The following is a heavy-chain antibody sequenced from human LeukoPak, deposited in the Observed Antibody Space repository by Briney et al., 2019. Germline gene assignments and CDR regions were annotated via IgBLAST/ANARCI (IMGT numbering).Heavy chain of an antibody. D-gene: IGHD3-22*01. CDR2: ISSSSYI. V-gene: IGHV3-21*01. Sequence: GGSLRLSCAASGFTFSSYSMNWVRRAPGKGLEWVSSISSSSYIYYADSVKGRFTISRDNAKNSLYLQMNSLRAEDTAVYYCARHTYYYDSSGYLGPYAFDIWGQGTMVAVSS. J-gene: IGHJ3*02. CDR3: ARHTYYYDSSGYLGPYAFDI. CDR1: GFTFSSYS.